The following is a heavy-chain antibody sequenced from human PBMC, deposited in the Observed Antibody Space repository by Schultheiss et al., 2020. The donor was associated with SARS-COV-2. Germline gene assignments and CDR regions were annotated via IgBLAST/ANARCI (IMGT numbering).Heavy chain of an antibody. CDR2: IYSGGST. CDR1: GFTVSSNY. D-gene: IGHD5-18*01. CDR3: ARDRYSYGLNAFDI. Sequence: GESLKISCAASGFTVSSNYMSWVRQAPGKGLEWVSVIYSGGSTYYADSVKGRFTISRDNSKNTLYLQMNSLRAEDTAVYYCARDRYSYGLNAFDIWGQGTTVTVSS. V-gene: IGHV3-66*02. J-gene: IGHJ3*02.